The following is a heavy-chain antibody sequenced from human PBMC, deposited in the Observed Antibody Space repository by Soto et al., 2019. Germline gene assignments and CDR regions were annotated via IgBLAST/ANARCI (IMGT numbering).Heavy chain of an antibody. Sequence: GASVKVSCKASGYTFTGYYMYWVRQAPGKGLVWVSHINSDGSTTNYADSVEGRFTISRDNAKNTLYLQMNSLRAEDTAVYYCARVLPHVWGKGTTVTVSS. D-gene: IGHD3-10*01. CDR3: ARVLPHV. CDR1: GYTFTGYY. J-gene: IGHJ6*04. V-gene: IGHV3-74*01. CDR2: INSDGSTT.